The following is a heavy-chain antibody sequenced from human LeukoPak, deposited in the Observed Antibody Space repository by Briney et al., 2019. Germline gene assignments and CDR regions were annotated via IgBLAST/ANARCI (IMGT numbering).Heavy chain of an antibody. J-gene: IGHJ4*02. CDR2: IYSSGST. D-gene: IGHD2-21*01. CDR3: ARESPDGDWKN. V-gene: IGHV4-4*07. Sequence: SETLSLTCTVSGGSISSYYWSWIRQPAGNRLEWIGRIYSSGSTNYNSSLKGRVTMSVDTSKNQFSLKLSSVTAADTAVYYCARESPDGDWKNWGQGTLVTVSS. CDR1: GGSISSYY.